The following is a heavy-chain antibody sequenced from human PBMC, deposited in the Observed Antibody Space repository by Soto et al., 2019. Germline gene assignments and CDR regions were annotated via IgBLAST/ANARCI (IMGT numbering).Heavy chain of an antibody. J-gene: IGHJ5*02. V-gene: IGHV4-39*02. CDR3: SRRAPEGFDP. CDR2: IDYRGTT. Sequence: QLQLQESGPGLVKPSQTLFLTCTVSGGSINNSPYFWAWIRQPPGKGLEWIGSIDYRGTTYYKSSLKSRVTMSLDTSKNYFALQLASVTAADTALYYCSRRAPEGFDPWGQGTLVTVSS. CDR1: GGSINNSPYF.